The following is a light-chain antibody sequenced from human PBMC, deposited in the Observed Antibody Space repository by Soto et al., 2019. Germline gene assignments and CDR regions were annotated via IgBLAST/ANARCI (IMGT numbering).Light chain of an antibody. J-gene: IGKJ3*01. Sequence: ESVLTQSPGTLSMSPGERATLSCRASQRVSSSYSAWYQQKPGQAPRLLIYGASRRATGIPDRFSGSGSGTDFTLTISRLEPEDFAVYYCQQYGSSPFTFGPGTKVDI. CDR1: QRVSSSY. CDR2: GAS. CDR3: QQYGSSPFT. V-gene: IGKV3-20*01.